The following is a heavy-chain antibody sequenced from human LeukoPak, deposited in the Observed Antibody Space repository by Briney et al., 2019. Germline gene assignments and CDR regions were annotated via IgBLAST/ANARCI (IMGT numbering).Heavy chain of an antibody. CDR1: GFTFSSYA. Sequence: GGSLRLSCAASGFTFSSYAMRWVRQAPGKGLEWVAVISYDGSNKYYADSVKGRFTISRDQSKNTLDLQMSSLRAEDTAMYYCARDSCSRPSCFDLWGRGTLVTVSS. CDR3: ARDSCSRPSCFDL. D-gene: IGHD2-2*01. CDR2: ISYDGSNK. J-gene: IGHJ4*03. V-gene: IGHV3-30-3*01.